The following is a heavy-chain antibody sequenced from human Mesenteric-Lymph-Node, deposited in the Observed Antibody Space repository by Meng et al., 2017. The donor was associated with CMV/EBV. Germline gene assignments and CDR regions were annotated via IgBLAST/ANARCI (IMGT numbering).Heavy chain of an antibody. V-gene: IGHV1-2*02. D-gene: IGHD3-3*01. CDR2: INPNSGGT. CDR3: ARAPITIFGVVISTSYGMDV. CDR1: GYTFTGYY. Sequence: ASVKVSCKASGYTFTGYYMHWVRQAPGQGLEWMGWINPNSGGTNYAQKFQGRVTMTRDTSISTAYMELSRLRSDDTAVYYCARAPITIFGVVISTSYGMDVWGQGTTVTVSS. J-gene: IGHJ6*02.